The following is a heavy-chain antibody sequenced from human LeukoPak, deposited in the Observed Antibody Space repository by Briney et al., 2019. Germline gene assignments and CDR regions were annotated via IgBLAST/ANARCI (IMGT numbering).Heavy chain of an antibody. V-gene: IGHV3-23*01. CDR1: GFTFSSYA. CDR3: AKGQGVVVVAATRTAFDY. D-gene: IGHD2-15*01. CDR2: ISGSGGST. Sequence: GGFLRLSCAASGFTFSSYAMSWVRQAPGKGLEWVSAISGSGGSTYYADSVKGRFTISRDNSKNTLYLQMNSLRAEDTAVYYCAKGQGVVVVAATRTAFDYWGQGTLVTVSS. J-gene: IGHJ4*02.